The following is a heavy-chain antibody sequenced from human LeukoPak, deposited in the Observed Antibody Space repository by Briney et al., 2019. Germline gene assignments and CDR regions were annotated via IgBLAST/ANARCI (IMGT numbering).Heavy chain of an antibody. J-gene: IGHJ4*02. Sequence: ALVKVSCKASGYTFTDYYMHWVRQAPGQGFEWMGWINPNDGDTNYAQKFQGRVNMTRDTSISTAHMEVSRLRSDDTAVYYCARANFLYCSSSTCLFDYWGQETLVTVSS. V-gene: IGHV1-2*02. D-gene: IGHD2-2*01. CDR1: GYTFTDYY. CDR2: INPNDGDT. CDR3: ARANFLYCSSSTCLFDY.